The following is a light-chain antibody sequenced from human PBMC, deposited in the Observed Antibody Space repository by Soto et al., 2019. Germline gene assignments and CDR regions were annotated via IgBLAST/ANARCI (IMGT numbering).Light chain of an antibody. CDR2: GNN. Sequence: QSVLTQPPSVSGAPGQRVTISCTGSSSNIGAGYEVHWYQQLPGTAPKLLIYGNNNRPXXXXXRFSGSKSATSASLAITGXXXXXXXXXXCQSYDSSLSALYVFGTGTKVTVL. J-gene: IGLJ1*01. CDR1: SSNIGAGYE. CDR3: QSYDSSLSALYV. V-gene: IGLV1-40*01.